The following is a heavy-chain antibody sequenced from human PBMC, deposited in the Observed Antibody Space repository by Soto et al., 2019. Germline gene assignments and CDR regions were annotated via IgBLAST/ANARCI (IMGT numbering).Heavy chain of an antibody. Sequence: PGGSLRLSCAASEFTFSSSGMHWVRQDPGKGLEWEAALSYDGSNEYYVDYVKDRFTNSTANSKKTMYLQMNSLRAEDTAVYYCAKFALDYDILTGYPDYWGQGT. CDR1: EFTFSSSG. V-gene: IGHV3-30*18. J-gene: IGHJ4*02. CDR3: AKFALDYDILTGYPDY. D-gene: IGHD3-9*01. CDR2: LSYDGSNE.